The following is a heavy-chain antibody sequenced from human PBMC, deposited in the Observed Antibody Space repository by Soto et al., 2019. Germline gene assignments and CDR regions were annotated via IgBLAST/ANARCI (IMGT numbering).Heavy chain of an antibody. CDR2: IHGEGAGT. J-gene: IGHJ5*02. Sequence: EVQLLESGGGLVQPGGSLRLSCAASGFTFRNYAMSWVRQAPGKGLEWVSSIHGEGAGTYYADSVKGRFTVSRDDSKDTLYLQMSSLRVDDTAVYYCAKDGVARNGDWDWFDPWGQGTLVTVAS. CDR1: GFTFRNYA. V-gene: IGHV3-23*01. CDR3: AKDGVARNGDWDWFDP. D-gene: IGHD6-19*01.